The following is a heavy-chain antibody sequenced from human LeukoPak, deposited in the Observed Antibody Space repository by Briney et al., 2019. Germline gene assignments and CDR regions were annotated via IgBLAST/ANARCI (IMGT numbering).Heavy chain of an antibody. CDR1: GGSISSSSYY. Sequence: SETLSLTCTVSGGSISSSSYYWGWIRQPPGKGLEWIGSIYYSGSTYYNPSLKSRVTISVDTSKNQFSLKLSSVTAADTAVYYCPYGSGSYYFYWGQGTLVTVSS. V-gene: IGHV4-39*07. J-gene: IGHJ4*02. CDR2: IYYSGST. CDR3: PYGSGSYYFY. D-gene: IGHD3-10*01.